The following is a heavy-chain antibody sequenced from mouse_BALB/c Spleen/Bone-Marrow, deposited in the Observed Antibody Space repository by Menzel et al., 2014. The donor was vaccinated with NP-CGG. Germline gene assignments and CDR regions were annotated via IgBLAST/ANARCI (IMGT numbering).Heavy chain of an antibody. V-gene: IGHV4-1*02. Sequence: EVHLVESGGGLVQPGGSLQLSCAASGFDSSGYWMRWCRQAPGAGLEWVGEINPDSSTKNYTPSLKYKFIISRDNAKNTLNLQMNKVRPDETALDYCARLGDSGTMDYWGQGTPGTIAS. CDR2: INPDSSTK. D-gene: IGHD1-1*01. CDR3: ARLGDSGTMDY. J-gene: IGHJ4*01. CDR1: GFDSSGYW.